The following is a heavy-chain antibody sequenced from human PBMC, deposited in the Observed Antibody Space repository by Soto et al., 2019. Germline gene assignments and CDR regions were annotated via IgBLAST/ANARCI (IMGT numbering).Heavy chain of an antibody. CDR1: GGFISSYY. CDR2: IYYSGST. J-gene: IGHJ4*02. V-gene: IGHV4-59*12. CDR3: ARAGGWYSAYSFDY. D-gene: IGHD6-19*01. Sequence: QVQLQESGPGLVKPSETLPLTCTVSGGFISSYYWSWIRQPPGKRLEWIGSIYYSGSTNYNPSLKSRVTISVDTSKNQFSLKLSSVTAADTAVYYCARAGGWYSAYSFDYWGQGTLVTVSS.